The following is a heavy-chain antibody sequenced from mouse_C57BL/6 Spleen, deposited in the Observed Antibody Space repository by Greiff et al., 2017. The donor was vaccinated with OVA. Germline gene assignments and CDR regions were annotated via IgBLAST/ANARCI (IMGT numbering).Heavy chain of an antibody. V-gene: IGHV5-4*01. Sequence: EVMLVESGGGLVKPGGSLKLSCAASGFTFSSYAMSWVRQTPEKRLEWVATISDGGSYTYYPDNVKGRFTISRDNAKNNLYLQMSHLKSEDTAMYYCAREEGNGAMDYWGQGTSVTVSS. CDR3: AREEGNGAMDY. J-gene: IGHJ4*01. D-gene: IGHD2-1*01. CDR2: ISDGGSYT. CDR1: GFTFSSYA.